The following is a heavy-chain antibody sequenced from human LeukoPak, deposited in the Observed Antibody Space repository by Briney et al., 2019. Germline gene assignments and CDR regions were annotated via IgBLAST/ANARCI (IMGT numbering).Heavy chain of an antibody. J-gene: IGHJ4*02. D-gene: IGHD5-24*01. V-gene: IGHV4-34*01. Sequence: PSETLSLTCAVYGGSFSGYYWSWIRQPPGKGLEWIGEINHSGSTNYNPSLKSRVTISVDTSKNQFSLKLSSVTAADTAVYYCATSGYDGYNYNYWGQGTLVTVSS. CDR3: ATSGYDGYNYNY. CDR1: GGSFSGYY. CDR2: INHSGST.